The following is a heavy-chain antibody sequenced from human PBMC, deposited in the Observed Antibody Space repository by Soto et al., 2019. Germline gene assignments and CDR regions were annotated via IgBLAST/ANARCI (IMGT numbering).Heavy chain of an antibody. D-gene: IGHD2-2*01. CDR2: ITASGGDT. CDR3: VKGSRASRPYYFDQ. V-gene: IGHV3-23*01. CDR1: EFTFSSYA. J-gene: IGHJ4*02. Sequence: EVQLLESGGGLVQPGGSLRLSCAASEFTFSSYAMSWVRQAPGMGLEWVSAITASGGDTFHADSVKGRLTISRDNSKNTLYLQMNSLRAEDTAVYYCVKGSRASRPYYFDQWGQGTLVTVSS.